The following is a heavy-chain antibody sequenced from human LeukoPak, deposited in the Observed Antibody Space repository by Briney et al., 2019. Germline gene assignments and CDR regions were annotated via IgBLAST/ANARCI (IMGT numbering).Heavy chain of an antibody. Sequence: SQTLSLTCAISGDSVFTNSVAWNWIRQSPSRGLEWLGRTYYRSKWTIDYAVSVRSQITINPDTSKNQFSLQLNSVTPDDTALYYCARGKYSGFDLWGQGTMVTVSS. CDR3: ARGKYSGFDL. D-gene: IGHD2-15*01. V-gene: IGHV6-1*01. CDR1: GDSVFTNSVA. CDR2: TYYRSKWTI. J-gene: IGHJ3*01.